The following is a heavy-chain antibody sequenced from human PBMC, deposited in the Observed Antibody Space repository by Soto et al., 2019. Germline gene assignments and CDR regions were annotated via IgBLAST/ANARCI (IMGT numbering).Heavy chain of an antibody. CDR2: INPSGGST. Sequence: GASVKVSCKASGYTFTSYYMHWVRRAPGQGLEWMGIINPSGGSTSYAQKFQGRVTMTRDTSTSTVYMELSSLRSEDTAVYYCARAIGTAPTSYYFDYWGQGTLVTVSS. D-gene: IGHD2-2*01. J-gene: IGHJ4*02. V-gene: IGHV1-46*01. CDR1: GYTFTSYY. CDR3: ARAIGTAPTSYYFDY.